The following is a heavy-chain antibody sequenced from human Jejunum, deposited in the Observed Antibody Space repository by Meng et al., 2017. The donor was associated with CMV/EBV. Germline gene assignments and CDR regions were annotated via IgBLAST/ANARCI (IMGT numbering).Heavy chain of an antibody. CDR3: ARDALREGYFDL. CDR1: GGSISITSYY. D-gene: IGHD4-17*01. CDR2: VYYSGNT. V-gene: IGHV4-39*07. J-gene: IGHJ2*01. Sequence: QLPLQESGPALVKPSETLSLTCTVSGGSISITSYYWVWIRQPPGKGLEWIGGVYYSGNTYYNPSLKSRVTLSVDTSKNQFSLKLNSVTAADTAVYHCARDALREGYFDLWGRGTLVTVSS.